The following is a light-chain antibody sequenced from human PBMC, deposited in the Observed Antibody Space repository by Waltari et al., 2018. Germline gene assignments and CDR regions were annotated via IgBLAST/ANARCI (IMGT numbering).Light chain of an antibody. CDR1: QSVFHPSNNKNC. J-gene: IGKJ5*01. Sequence: DIVLTQSPDSLAVSLGERATTNGQSSQSVFHPSNNKNCLAWYQQKPGQPPKLLIYWASTRVSGVPDRFSGSGSGTDFTLTISSLQAEDVAVYHCQQYHSSPSFGQGTRLEIK. CDR3: QQYHSSPS. V-gene: IGKV4-1*01. CDR2: WAS.